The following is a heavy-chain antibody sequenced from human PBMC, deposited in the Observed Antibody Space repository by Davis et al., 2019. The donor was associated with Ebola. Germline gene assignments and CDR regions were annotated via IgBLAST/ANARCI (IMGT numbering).Heavy chain of an antibody. Sequence: GSLRLSCAVYGGSFSGYYWSWIRQPPGKGLEWIGEINHSGSTNYNPSLKSRVTISVDTSKNQFSLKLSSVTAADTAVYYCARGDRTTVTRKNRFVWYFDLWGRGTLVTVSS. V-gene: IGHV4-34*01. CDR1: GGSFSGYY. CDR3: ARGDRTTVTRKNRFVWYFDL. D-gene: IGHD4-17*01. J-gene: IGHJ2*01. CDR2: INHSGST.